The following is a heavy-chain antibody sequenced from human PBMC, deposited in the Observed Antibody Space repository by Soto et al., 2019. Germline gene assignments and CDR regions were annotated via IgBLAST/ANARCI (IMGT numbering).Heavy chain of an antibody. V-gene: IGHV1-69*13. J-gene: IGHJ6*02. Sequence: SVKVSCKASGGTFSSYAISWVRQAPGQGLEWMGGIIPIFGTANYAQKFQGRVTIPADESTSTAYKELSSLRSEDTAVYYCASGDLMVRGVTPDYYYGMDVWGQGTTVTVSS. CDR2: IIPIFGTA. CDR3: ASGDLMVRGVTPDYYYGMDV. CDR1: GGTFSSYA. D-gene: IGHD3-10*01.